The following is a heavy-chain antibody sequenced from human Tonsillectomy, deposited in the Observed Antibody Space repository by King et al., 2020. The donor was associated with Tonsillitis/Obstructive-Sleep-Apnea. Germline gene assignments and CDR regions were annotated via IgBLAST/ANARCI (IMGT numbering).Heavy chain of an antibody. CDR1: GGSFSGYY. Sequence: VQLQQWGAGLLKPSETLSLTCAVYGGSFSGYYWSWIRQPPGKGLEWIGEINHSGSTNYNPSLKSRVTISVDTSKNQFSLKLSSVTAADTAVYYCARRGGVVVVPAANWYFDLWGRGTLVTVSS. CDR3: ARRGGVVVVPAANWYFDL. J-gene: IGHJ2*01. CDR2: INHSGST. V-gene: IGHV4-34*01. D-gene: IGHD2-2*01.